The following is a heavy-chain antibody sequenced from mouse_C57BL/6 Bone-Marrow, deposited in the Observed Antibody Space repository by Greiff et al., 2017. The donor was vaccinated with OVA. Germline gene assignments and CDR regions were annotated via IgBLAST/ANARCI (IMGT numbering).Heavy chain of an antibody. CDR1: GFTFSDYG. CDR3: ARRGLDYAMDY. CDR2: ISNLAYSI. Sequence: EVKLEESGGGLVQPGGSLKLSCAASGFTFSDYGMAWVRQAPRKGPEWVAFISNLAYSIYYADTVTGRFTISRENAKNTLYLEMSSLRSEDTAMYYCARRGLDYAMDYWGQGTSVTVSS. V-gene: IGHV5-15*04. J-gene: IGHJ4*01.